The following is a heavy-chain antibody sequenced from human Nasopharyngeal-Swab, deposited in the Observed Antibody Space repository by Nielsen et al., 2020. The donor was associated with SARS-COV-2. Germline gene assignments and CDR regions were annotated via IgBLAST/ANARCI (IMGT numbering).Heavy chain of an antibody. CDR2: IYYSGST. J-gene: IGHJ4*02. Sequence: SETLSLTCTVSGCSISSGGYYWSWIRQHPGKGLEWIGYIYYSGSTYYNPSLKSRVTISVDTSKNQFSLRLSSVTAADTAVYYCARGPSSGWYVNYYFDYWGQGTLVTVSS. V-gene: IGHV4-31*03. D-gene: IGHD6-19*01. CDR3: ARGPSSGWYVNYYFDY. CDR1: GCSISSGGYY.